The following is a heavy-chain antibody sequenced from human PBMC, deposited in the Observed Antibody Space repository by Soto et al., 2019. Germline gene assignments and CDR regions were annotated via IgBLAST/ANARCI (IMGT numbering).Heavy chain of an antibody. J-gene: IGHJ6*02. D-gene: IGHD3-10*01. CDR1: GFTFSSYA. V-gene: IGHV3-23*01. Sequence: PGGSLRLSCAASGFTFSSYAMSWVRQAPGKGLEWVSAISGSGGSTYYADSVKGRFTISRDNSKNTLYLQMNSLRAEDTAVYYCASRRGGSGSYYNAHPMDVWGQGTTVTVSS. CDR3: ASRRGGSGSYYNAHPMDV. CDR2: ISGSGGST.